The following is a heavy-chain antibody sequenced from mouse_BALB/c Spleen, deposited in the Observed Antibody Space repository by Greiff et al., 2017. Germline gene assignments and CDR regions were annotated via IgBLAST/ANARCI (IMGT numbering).Heavy chain of an antibody. V-gene: IGHV2-9*02. Sequence: VKLVESGPGLVAPSQSLSITCTVSGFSLTSYGVHWVRQPPGKGLEWLGVIWAGGSTNYNSALMSRLSISKDNSKSQVFLKMNSLQTDDTAMYYCARDPGNLLRYFDVWGAGTTVTVSS. CDR3: ARDPGNLLRYFDV. CDR1: GFSLTSYG. D-gene: IGHD2-10*01. J-gene: IGHJ1*01. CDR2: IWAGGST.